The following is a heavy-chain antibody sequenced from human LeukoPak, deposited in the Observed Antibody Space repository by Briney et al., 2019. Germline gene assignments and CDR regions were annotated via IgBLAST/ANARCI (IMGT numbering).Heavy chain of an antibody. J-gene: IGHJ4*02. D-gene: IGHD3-3*01. CDR1: GFTFSSFA. Sequence: GGSLRLSCAASGFTFSSFAMHWVRQAPGKGLEWVAVISYDGSNKYYADSVKGRFTISRDNSKNTLYLQMNSLRAEDTAVYYCAKTERPYDFWSGPSDYWGQGTLVTVSS. CDR3: AKTERPYDFWSGPSDY. V-gene: IGHV3-30-3*02. CDR2: ISYDGSNK.